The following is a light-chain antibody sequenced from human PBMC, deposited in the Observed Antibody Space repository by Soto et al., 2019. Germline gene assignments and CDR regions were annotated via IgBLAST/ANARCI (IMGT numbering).Light chain of an antibody. CDR3: MQSTQLPPT. Sequence: DVVMTQTPLSLSVAPGEPASISCKSSQSLLHITGETFLFWYLKKPGKSPQLLIYEVSTRVSGVPDRFSGSGSGTDFTLEISRVENDDVGIYYCMQSTQLPPTFGQGTRLEIK. CDR2: EVS. CDR1: QSLLHITGETF. V-gene: IGKV2D-29*02. J-gene: IGKJ5*01.